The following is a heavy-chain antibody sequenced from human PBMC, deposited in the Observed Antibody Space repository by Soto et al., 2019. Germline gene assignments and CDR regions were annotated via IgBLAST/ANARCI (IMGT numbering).Heavy chain of an antibody. CDR2: ISAYNGNI. CDR1: GYTFTSYG. Sequence: ASVKVSCKASGYTFTSYGISWVRQAPGQGLEWMGWISAYNGNINYAQKLQGRVTMTTDTSTSTAYMELRSLRSDDTAVYYCASNVDWNDGDYYGMDVWGQGTTVTAP. D-gene: IGHD1-1*01. J-gene: IGHJ6*02. CDR3: ASNVDWNDGDYYGMDV. V-gene: IGHV1-18*01.